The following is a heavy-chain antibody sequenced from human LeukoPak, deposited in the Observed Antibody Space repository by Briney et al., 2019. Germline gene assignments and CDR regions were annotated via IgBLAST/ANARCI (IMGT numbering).Heavy chain of an antibody. D-gene: IGHD3-22*01. CDR1: GFTFSSYE. V-gene: IGHV3-48*03. Sequence: GGSLRLSCAASGFTFSSYEMNWVRQAPGKGLEWVSYISSSGSTIYYADSVKSRFTISRDNAKNSLYLQMNSLRAEDTAVYYCARDLDTSSGYFWGQGTLVTVSS. CDR2: ISSSGSTI. J-gene: IGHJ4*02. CDR3: ARDLDTSSGYF.